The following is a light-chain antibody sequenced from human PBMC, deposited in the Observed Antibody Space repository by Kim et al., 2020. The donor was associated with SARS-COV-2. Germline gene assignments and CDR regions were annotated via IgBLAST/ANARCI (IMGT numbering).Light chain of an antibody. CDR2: ETS. CDR1: QDIGND. CDR3: EKCDSATLN. V-gene: IGKV1-27*01. Sequence: DIQMTQSPSSLSASVGDRVTISCRASQDIGNDLAWYQQKPGRVPSLLISETSTLHSGVPSRFSGSGSGTDFTLTISSLQPEDVATYYCEKCDSATLNFGGGTKVDIK. J-gene: IGKJ4*01.